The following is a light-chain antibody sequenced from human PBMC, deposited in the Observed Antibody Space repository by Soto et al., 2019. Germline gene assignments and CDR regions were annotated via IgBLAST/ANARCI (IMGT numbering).Light chain of an antibody. V-gene: IGKV3-20*01. J-gene: IGKJ4*01. Sequence: EIVLTQSPGTLSVSPEERATLSCRASQSVSSSYLAWYQQKPGRAPRLLIYGASSRATGIPDRFSGSGSGTDFTLTISRLEPEDFAVYYCQQYGSSPLTFGGGTKVDIK. CDR2: GAS. CDR3: QQYGSSPLT. CDR1: QSVSSSY.